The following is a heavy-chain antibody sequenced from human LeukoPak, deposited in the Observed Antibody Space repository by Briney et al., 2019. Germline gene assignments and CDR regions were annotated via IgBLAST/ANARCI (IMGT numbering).Heavy chain of an antibody. CDR3: ARDFWNGYMDV. J-gene: IGHJ6*03. CDR1: DYSITTGYY. V-gene: IGHV4-38-2*02. CDR2: IHYSGST. Sequence: SETLSLTCTVSDYSITTGYYWGWIRQPPGKGLEWIGTIHYSGSTSYNPSLKSRVTISVDMSKNHFSLNLSSVTAADTAVYYCARDFWNGYMDVWGKGTTVAVSS. D-gene: IGHD3-3*01.